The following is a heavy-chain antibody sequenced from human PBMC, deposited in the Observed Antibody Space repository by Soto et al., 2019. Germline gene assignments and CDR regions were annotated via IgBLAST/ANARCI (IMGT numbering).Heavy chain of an antibody. CDR1: GFTFRSYA. V-gene: IGHV3-23*01. J-gene: IGHJ4*02. D-gene: IGHD6-13*01. CDR3: ARRGPGTYFDY. CDR2: ISGSGGST. Sequence: EVQLLASGGGLVQPGGSLRLSCAASGFTFRSYAMNWVRQAPGKGLEWVSVISGSGGSTYYADSVKGRFTISRDNSKHTLYLQMNSLIAEDTAVYYCARRGPGTYFDYWGQGTLVTVSS.